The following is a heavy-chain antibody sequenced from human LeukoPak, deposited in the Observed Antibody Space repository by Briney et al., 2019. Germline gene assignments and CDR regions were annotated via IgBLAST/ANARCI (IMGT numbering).Heavy chain of an antibody. D-gene: IGHD6-19*01. V-gene: IGHV4-4*07. J-gene: IGHJ4*02. CDR3: ARERYNTGWYSDY. CDR1: GGSISAYY. Sequence: SETLSLTCTVSGGSISAYYWSWIRQPAGKGLEWIGRIYSSGSTNYNPSLKSRVTMSVDTSKKQFSLKLSSVTAADAAVYFCARERYNTGWYSDYWGQGTLVTVSS. CDR2: IYSSGST.